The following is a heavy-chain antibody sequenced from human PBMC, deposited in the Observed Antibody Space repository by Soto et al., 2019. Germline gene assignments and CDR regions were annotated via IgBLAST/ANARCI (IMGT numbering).Heavy chain of an antibody. J-gene: IGHJ5*02. Sequence: GGSLRLSCGASGFTFSSYAMTWVRQAPGKGLEWVSGISGSGATTYYADSVKGRFTISRDNSKNTLYLQMNSLRAEDTALYYCAKDSTYYYDSSAYYPSWGQGTLVTVSS. CDR3: AKDSTYYYDSSAYYPS. V-gene: IGHV3-23*01. D-gene: IGHD3-22*01. CDR1: GFTFSSYA. CDR2: ISGSGATT.